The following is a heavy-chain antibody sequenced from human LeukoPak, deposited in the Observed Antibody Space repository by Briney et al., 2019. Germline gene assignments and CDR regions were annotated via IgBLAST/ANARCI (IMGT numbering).Heavy chain of an antibody. CDR2: IYYSGST. D-gene: IGHD2/OR15-2a*01. J-gene: IGHJ4*02. CDR1: GGSISSYY. Sequence: SETLSLTCTVSGGSISSYYWSWIRQPPGKGLEWIGYIYYSGSTNYNPSLKSRVTISVDTSKNQFSLKLSSVTAADTAVYYCARTLGVIEDLVFDYWGQGTLVTVS. V-gene: IGHV4-59*01. CDR3: ARTLGVIEDLVFDY.